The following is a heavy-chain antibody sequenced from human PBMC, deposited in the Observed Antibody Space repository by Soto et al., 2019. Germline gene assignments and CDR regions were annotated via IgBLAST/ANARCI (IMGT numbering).Heavy chain of an antibody. Sequence: SGPTLVNPTQTLTLTCTFSGFSLSTSGVGVGWIRQPPGKALEWLALIYWDDDKRYSPSLNSRLTITKDTSKNQVVLTMTNMDLVDTATYYCAHLPWQHLWPRAPVVYWGQGTPVTVSS. V-gene: IGHV2-5*02. D-gene: IGHD5-18*01. CDR1: GFSLSTSGVG. CDR2: IYWDDDK. J-gene: IGHJ4*02. CDR3: AHLPWQHLWPRAPVVY.